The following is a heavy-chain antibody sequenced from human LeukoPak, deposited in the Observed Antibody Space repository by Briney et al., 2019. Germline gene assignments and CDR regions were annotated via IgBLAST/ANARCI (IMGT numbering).Heavy chain of an antibody. CDR3: AKAPYSSSSIPYYYYMDV. CDR1: GFTFSSYG. J-gene: IGHJ6*03. V-gene: IGHV3-30*02. D-gene: IGHD6-6*01. CDR2: IRYDGSNK. Sequence: PGGSLRLSCAASGFTFSSYGMHGLRQAPGKGLEWVAFIRYDGSNKYYADSVKGRFTISRDNSKKTLYLQMNSLRAEDTAVYYCAKAPYSSSSIPYYYYMDVWGKGTTVTVSS.